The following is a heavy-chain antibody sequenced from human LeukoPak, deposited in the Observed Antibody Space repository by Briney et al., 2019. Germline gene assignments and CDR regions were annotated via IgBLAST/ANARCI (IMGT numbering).Heavy chain of an antibody. J-gene: IGHJ3*02. CDR1: GFTFSNNA. CDR3: AGDPHYDAFDI. Sequence: GGSLSLSWEAFGFTFSNNAMHWFRQPQGKGLDGVAVIWYDGTNKYYADSVKGRFIISRDNSKNTLYLQMNSLRAEDTAVYYCAGDPHYDAFDIWGQGTMVTVSS. CDR2: IWYDGTNK. V-gene: IGHV3-33*01. D-gene: IGHD1-26*01.